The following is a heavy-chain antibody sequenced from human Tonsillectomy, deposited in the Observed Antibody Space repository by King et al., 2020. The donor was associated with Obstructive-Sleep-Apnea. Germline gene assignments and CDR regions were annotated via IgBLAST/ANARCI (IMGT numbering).Heavy chain of an antibody. CDR2: ITWNGDNA. Sequence: VQLVESGGGLVQPGGSLRLSCAGSGFTFDAFAMYWVRQAPGKGLEWVSGITWNGDNAGYADSVRDRFTISRDNAKNSLYLHMTSLRSDDTAMYYCATVADYWGQGTLITVSS. V-gene: IGHV3-9*01. J-gene: IGHJ4*02. CDR3: ATVADY. CDR1: GFTFDAFA.